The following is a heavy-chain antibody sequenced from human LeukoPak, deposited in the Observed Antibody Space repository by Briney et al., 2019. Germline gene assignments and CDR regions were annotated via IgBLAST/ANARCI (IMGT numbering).Heavy chain of an antibody. Sequence: GGSLRLSCAASGFSFSRDWMHWVRQAPGKGLVWVSRINSDGSRTNYADSVKGRFTISGDNAKNTLYLQMNSLRVEDTAVYYCARDGAGGLLLDYWGQGTLVTVSS. CDR1: GFSFSRDW. J-gene: IGHJ4*02. D-gene: IGHD3-22*01. CDR2: INSDGSRT. V-gene: IGHV3-74*01. CDR3: ARDGAGGLLLDY.